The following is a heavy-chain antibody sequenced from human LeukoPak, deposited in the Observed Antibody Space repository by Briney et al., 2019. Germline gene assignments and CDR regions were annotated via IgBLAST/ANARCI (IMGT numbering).Heavy chain of an antibody. V-gene: IGHV3-21*01. Sequence: PGRSLRLSCTASGFTFGDYAMSWFRQAPGKGLEWVSSISSSSSYIYYADSVKGRFTISRDNAKNSLYLQMNSLRAEDTAVYYCARDNLHYMDVWGKGTTVTVSS. CDR3: ARDNLHYMDV. J-gene: IGHJ6*03. CDR2: ISSSSSYI. CDR1: GFTFGDYA.